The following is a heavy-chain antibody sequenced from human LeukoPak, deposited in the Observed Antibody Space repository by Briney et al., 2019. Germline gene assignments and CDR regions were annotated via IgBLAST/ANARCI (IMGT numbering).Heavy chain of an antibody. CDR3: ARDRITMVRGALRYYGMDV. Sequence: SKTLSLTCTVSGGSINNYYWSWIRQPPGKGLEWIGYIYYSGSTNYNPSLKSRVTISVDTSKNQFSLKLNSVTAADTAVYYCARDRITMVRGALRYYGMDVWGQGTTVTVSS. CDR1: GGSINNYY. CDR2: IYYSGST. V-gene: IGHV4-59*01. J-gene: IGHJ6*02. D-gene: IGHD3-10*01.